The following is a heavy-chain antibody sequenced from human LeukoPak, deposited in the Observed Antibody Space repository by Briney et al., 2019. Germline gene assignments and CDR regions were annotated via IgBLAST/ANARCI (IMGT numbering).Heavy chain of an antibody. CDR2: IWYDGSNK. V-gene: IGHV3-33*01. J-gene: IGHJ4*02. CDR3: ARDSYYYDSSGYSDY. Sequence: GGSLRLPCAASGFTFSSYGMHGVRQAPGKGLEWVAVIWYDGSNKYYADSVKGRFTISRDNSKNTLYLQMNSLRAEDTAVYYCARDSYYYDSSGYSDYWGQGTLVTVSS. CDR1: GFTFSSYG. D-gene: IGHD3-22*01.